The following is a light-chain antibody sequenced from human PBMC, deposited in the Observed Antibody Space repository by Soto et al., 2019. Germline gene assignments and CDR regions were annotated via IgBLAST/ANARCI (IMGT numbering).Light chain of an antibody. Sequence: DMQTTQSPSSLSASIGDRVTITCRTSQYVSTYLNWYQQKSGGAPKLLIYAASTLRSGVPSRFSGSGSGAHFSLNISSLQPEDSATYYCQQSASNTVTCGQGTRLEIQ. V-gene: IGKV1-39*01. CDR3: QQSASNTVT. CDR1: QYVSTY. J-gene: IGKJ5*01. CDR2: AAS.